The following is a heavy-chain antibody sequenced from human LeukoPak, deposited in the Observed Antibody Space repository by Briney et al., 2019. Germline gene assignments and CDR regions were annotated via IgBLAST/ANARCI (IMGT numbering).Heavy chain of an antibody. CDR3: ARGSSNYDSSGSYGMDV. Sequence: GGSLRLSCAASGFTFSSYDMHWVRQATGKGLEWVSAIGTAGDTYYPGSVKGRFTSSRENAKNSLYLQMNSLRAGDTAVYYCARGSSNYDSSGSYGMDVWGQGTTVTVSS. CDR1: GFTFSSYD. J-gene: IGHJ6*02. CDR2: IGTAGDT. D-gene: IGHD3-22*01. V-gene: IGHV3-13*01.